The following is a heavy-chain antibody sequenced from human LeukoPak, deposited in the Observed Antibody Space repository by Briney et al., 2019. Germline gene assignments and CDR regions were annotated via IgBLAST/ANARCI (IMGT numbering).Heavy chain of an antibody. D-gene: IGHD2-2*02. CDR2: IYSCGST. J-gene: IGHJ6*02. V-gene: IGHV3-66*01. CDR3: ARANVVVPAAIGKYGMDV. CDR1: GFTVSSNY. Sequence: GGSLRLSCAASGFTVSSNYMSWVRQAPGKGLEWVSVIYSCGSTYYADSVKGRFTISRDNSKNTLYLQMGSLRAEDMAVYYCARANVVVPAAIGKYGMDVWGQGTTVTVSS.